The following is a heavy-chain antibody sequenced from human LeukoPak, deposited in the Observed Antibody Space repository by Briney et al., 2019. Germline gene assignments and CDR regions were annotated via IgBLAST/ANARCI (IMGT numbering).Heavy chain of an antibody. CDR1: GGSFSGYY. D-gene: IGHD3-16*02. Sequence: PSETLSLTCTVSGGSFSGYYWSWIRQPPGKGLEWLGSIYYSGNTYHNPSLKSRLTISVDTSKNQFSLKLSSVTAADTAVHYCARGRRITFGGIIVPFDYWGQGTVVTVSS. CDR2: IYYSGNT. J-gene: IGHJ4*02. V-gene: IGHV4-59*04. CDR3: ARGRRITFGGIIVPFDY.